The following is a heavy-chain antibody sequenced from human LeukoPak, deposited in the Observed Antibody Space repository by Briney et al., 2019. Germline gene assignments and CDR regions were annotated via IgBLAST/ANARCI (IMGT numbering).Heavy chain of an antibody. J-gene: IGHJ5*02. D-gene: IGHD5-18*01. CDR1: GFSFSSYA. V-gene: IGHV3-7*01. CDR3: ARGASGIQLWFFDP. Sequence: GGSLRLSCVASGFSFSSYAMSWVRQAPGKGLEWVANIKQDGSEKYYVDSVKGRFTISRDNAKNSLFLQMNSLRAEDTAVYYCARGASGIQLWFFDPWGQGTLVSVSS. CDR2: IKQDGSEK.